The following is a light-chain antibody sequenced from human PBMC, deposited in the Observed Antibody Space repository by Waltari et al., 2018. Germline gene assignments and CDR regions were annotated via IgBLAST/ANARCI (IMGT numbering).Light chain of an antibody. CDR1: QSVNRRY. V-gene: IGKV3-20*01. CDR3: QQYGSSVMYT. CDR2: GAS. J-gene: IGKJ2*01. Sequence: EIVLTLSPRTLSLSPWERAPLSCRASQSVNRRYLAWYQQKLGQAPRLLIYGASSRAAGVPDRFSGSGSGTDFTLTISRLEPEDFAVYYCQQYGSSVMYTFGQGTKLEIK.